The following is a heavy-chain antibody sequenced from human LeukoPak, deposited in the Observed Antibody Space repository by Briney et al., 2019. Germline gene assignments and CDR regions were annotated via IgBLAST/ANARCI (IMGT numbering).Heavy chain of an antibody. V-gene: IGHV4-4*02. CDR2: IHYSGTT. CDR3: ARDPVLLWFGESETGDAFDI. Sequence: GSLRLSCAASGFTFSSYGMSWVRQVPGKGLEWIGNIHYSGTTYYNPSLKSRVTISVDTSKNHFSLKLSSVTAADTAVYYCARDPVLLWFGESETGDAFDIWGQGTMVSVSS. J-gene: IGHJ3*02. CDR1: GFTFSSYG. D-gene: IGHD3-10*01.